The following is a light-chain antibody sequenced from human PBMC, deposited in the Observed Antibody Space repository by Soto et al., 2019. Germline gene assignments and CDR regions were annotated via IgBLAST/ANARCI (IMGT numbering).Light chain of an antibody. V-gene: IGKV1-39*01. CDR1: QSISSY. Sequence: DTQMNQSPSSLSASVGDSIAITCRASQSISSYLNWYQQKPGKAPKLLISAASILQSGVPSRFSGSGSGTDFTLTISNLQPEEFAGYYCQQTYSSPITFGQGTRVEI. CDR2: AAS. CDR3: QQTYSSPIT. J-gene: IGKJ5*01.